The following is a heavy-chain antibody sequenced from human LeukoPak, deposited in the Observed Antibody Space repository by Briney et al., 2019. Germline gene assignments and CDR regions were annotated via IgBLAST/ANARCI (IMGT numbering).Heavy chain of an antibody. V-gene: IGHV4-39*07. CDR2: IYYSGRT. Sequence: SETLSLTCTVSGGSISSSSYYWGWIRQPPGKGLEWIGSIYYSGRTYYNPSLKSRVTISVDTSKNQFSLKLSSVTAADTAVYYCARARSYYDILTGYAYNWFDPWGQGTLVTVSS. CDR3: ARARSYYDILTGYAYNWFDP. CDR1: GGSISSSSYY. D-gene: IGHD3-9*01. J-gene: IGHJ5*02.